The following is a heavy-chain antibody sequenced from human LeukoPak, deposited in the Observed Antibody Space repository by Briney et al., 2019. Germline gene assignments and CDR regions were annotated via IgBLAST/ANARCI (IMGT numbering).Heavy chain of an antibody. CDR1: GFTFSNYW. CDR3: AREVYSSGWSSFDY. CDR2: INSDGSST. D-gene: IGHD6-19*01. Sequence: GGSLRLSCAASGFTFSNYWMHWVRQAPGKGLVWVSRINSDGSSTSYADSVKGRFTISRDNAKNTLYLQMNSLRAEDTAVYYCAREVYSSGWSSFDYWGQGTLVTVSS. J-gene: IGHJ4*02. V-gene: IGHV3-74*01.